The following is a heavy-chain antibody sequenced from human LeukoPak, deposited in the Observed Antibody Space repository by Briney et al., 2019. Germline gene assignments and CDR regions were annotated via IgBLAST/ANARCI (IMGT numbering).Heavy chain of an antibody. CDR1: GFTFSDYY. Sequence: GGSLRLSCAASGFTFSDYYMSWIRQAPGKGLEWVSSISSGGGTIYYADSVKGRFAISRDNAKNSLYLQINSLRVEDTAVYFCARVLREWLLFGWFDPWGQGTLVTVSS. D-gene: IGHD3-3*01. CDR3: ARVLREWLLFGWFDP. CDR2: ISSGGGTI. J-gene: IGHJ5*02. V-gene: IGHV3-11*01.